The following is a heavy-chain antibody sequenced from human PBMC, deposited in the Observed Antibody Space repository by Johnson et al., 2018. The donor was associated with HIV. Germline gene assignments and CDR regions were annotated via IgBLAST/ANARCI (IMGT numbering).Heavy chain of an antibody. D-gene: IGHD3-10*01. V-gene: IGHV3-74*01. CDR2: SNSDGSRT. J-gene: IGHJ3*02. CDR3: ARDRHGSGRPNAFDI. Sequence: VQLVESGGGLVQPGGSLRLSCAASGFIFSRSYIHWVRQAPGKGLVWVSRSNSDGSRTNYADSVKGRFTISRDKAKNTLHLQMKSPSPEDTGVYHCARDRHGSGRPNAFDIWGQGTVVTVSS. CDR1: GFIFSRSY.